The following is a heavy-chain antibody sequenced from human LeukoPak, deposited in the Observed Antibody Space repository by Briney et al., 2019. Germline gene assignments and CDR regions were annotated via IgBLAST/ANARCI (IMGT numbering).Heavy chain of an antibody. J-gene: IGHJ4*02. V-gene: IGHV3-7*01. Sequence: GGSLRLSCAAPGFTFSSYWMSWVRQAPGKGLEWVANIKQDGSEKYYVDSVKGRFTISRDNAKNSLYLQMNSLRAEDTAVYYCARVWRRVAGGALDYWGQGTLVTVSS. CDR3: ARVWRRVAGGALDY. D-gene: IGHD6-19*01. CDR2: IKQDGSEK. CDR1: GFTFSSYW.